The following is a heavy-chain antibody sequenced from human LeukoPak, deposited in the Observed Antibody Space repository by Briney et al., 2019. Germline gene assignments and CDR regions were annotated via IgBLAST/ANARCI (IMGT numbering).Heavy chain of an antibody. CDR3: ARARLSTVRGITNFDY. D-gene: IGHD3-10*01. CDR2: INYSGST. V-gene: IGHV4-39*01. CDR1: GGSISSSTYY. J-gene: IGHJ4*02. Sequence: SETLSLTCTVSGGSISSSTYYWGWIRQPPGKGLEWIGSINYSGSTFYNPSLKSRVTISVDTSKNQFSLILSSVTAADTAVYFCARARLSTVRGITNFDYWGQGTVVTVSS.